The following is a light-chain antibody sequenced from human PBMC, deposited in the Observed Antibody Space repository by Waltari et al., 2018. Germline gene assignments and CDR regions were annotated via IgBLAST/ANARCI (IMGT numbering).Light chain of an antibody. V-gene: IGKV3-15*01. CDR1: QSVGNK. CDR2: DAS. CDR3: QQSNNWPYT. J-gene: IGKJ2*01. Sequence: EIEMTQSPATLSVSPGESATVSCRASQSVGNKLAWYQQKPGQAPRLLFYDASTRATGIPVRFSGSGSGTEFTLTISSLQSEDFAVYYCQQSNNWPYTFGQGTKLEIK.